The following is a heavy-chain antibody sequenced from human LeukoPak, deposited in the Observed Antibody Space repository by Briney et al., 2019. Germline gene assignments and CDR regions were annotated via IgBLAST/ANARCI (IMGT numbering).Heavy chain of an antibody. V-gene: IGHV4-61*02. CDR2: IYTSGST. CDR3: ARDSSSWPNWFDP. D-gene: IGHD6-13*01. J-gene: IGHJ5*02. CDR1: GGSISSGSYY. Sequence: PSQTLSLTCTVSGGSISSGSYYWSWIRQPAGKGLEWIGRIYTSGSTNYNPSLKSRVTISVDTSKNQFSLKLSSVTAADTAVYYCARDSSSWPNWFDPWGQGTLVTVSS.